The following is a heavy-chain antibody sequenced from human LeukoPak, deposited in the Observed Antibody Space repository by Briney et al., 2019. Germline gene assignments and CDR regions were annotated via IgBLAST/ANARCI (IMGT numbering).Heavy chain of an antibody. J-gene: IGHJ4*02. CDR3: ARGSNITSRPVYFHDY. CDR1: GFTFSSNW. D-gene: IGHD6-6*01. Sequence: GGSLRLSCAASGFTFSSNWMSWVRQAPGKGLEWVANIKEDGSEKYYVDSVKGRFTISRDNAKRSLFIQMNSLTGDDTAVYYCARGSNITSRPVYFHDYWGQGALVTVSS. CDR2: IKEDGSEK. V-gene: IGHV3-7*01.